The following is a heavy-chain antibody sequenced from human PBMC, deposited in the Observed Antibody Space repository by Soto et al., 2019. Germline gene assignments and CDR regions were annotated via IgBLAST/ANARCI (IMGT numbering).Heavy chain of an antibody. CDR3: TTGAAGH. Sequence: GGSQRLSCAASGFTFRNAWRGWVRQAPGKGLEWVGRIKSKTNGETTDYAAPVKGRFTISRDDSKNTLSLQMNSLKTEDTAIYYCTTGAAGHWGRGTLVTVSS. CDR2: IKSKTNGETT. V-gene: IGHV3-15*01. J-gene: IGHJ4*02. CDR1: GFTFRNAW. D-gene: IGHD6-13*01.